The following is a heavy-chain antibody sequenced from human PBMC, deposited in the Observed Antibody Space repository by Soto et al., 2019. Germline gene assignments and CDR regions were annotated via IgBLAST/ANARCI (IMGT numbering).Heavy chain of an antibody. CDR1: GYSFTSYW. D-gene: IGHD6-19*01. V-gene: IGHV5-51*01. J-gene: IGHJ6*02. CDR3: ARLAHYSSGWYGPTRYYYGMDV. Sequence: GESLKISCKGSGYSFTSYWIGWVRQMPGKGLEWMGIIYPGDSDTRYSPSFQGQVTISADKSISTAYLQWSSLKASDTAMYYCARLAHYSSGWYGPTRYYYGMDVWGQGTTVTVSS. CDR2: IYPGDSDT.